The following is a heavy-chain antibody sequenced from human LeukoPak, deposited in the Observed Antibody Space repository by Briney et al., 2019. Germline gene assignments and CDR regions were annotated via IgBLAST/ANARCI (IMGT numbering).Heavy chain of an antibody. CDR2: IYSGGST. CDR1: GFTVSSNY. J-gene: IGHJ4*02. D-gene: IGHD6-13*01. CDR3: VRGLDSSSWSTPKPYYFDY. V-gene: IGHV3-53*01. Sequence: GGSLRLSCAASGFTVSSNYMSWVRQAPGKGLEWVSVIYSGGSTYYADSVKGRFTISRDNSKNTLYLQMNSLRAEDTAVYYCVRGLDSSSWSTPKPYYFDYWGQGTLVTVSS.